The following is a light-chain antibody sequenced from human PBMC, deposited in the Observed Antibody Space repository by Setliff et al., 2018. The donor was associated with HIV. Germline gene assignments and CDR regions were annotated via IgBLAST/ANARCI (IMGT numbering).Light chain of an antibody. J-gene: IGLJ3*02. CDR3: SSYTSSSTPVV. Sequence: QSALAQPASVSGSPGQSITISCTGTSSDIGAYNYVSWYQQHPGKAPKVMIYDVSNRPSGVSNRFSGSKSGNTASLTISGLQAEDEADYYCSSYTSSSTPVVFGGGTKVTVL. CDR1: SSDIGAYNY. V-gene: IGLV2-14*03. CDR2: DVS.